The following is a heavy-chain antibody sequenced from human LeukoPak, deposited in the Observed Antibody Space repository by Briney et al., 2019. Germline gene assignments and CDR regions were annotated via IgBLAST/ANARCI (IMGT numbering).Heavy chain of an antibody. CDR2: INWNGGST. J-gene: IGHJ3*02. D-gene: IGHD6-13*01. CDR1: GFTFDDYG. CDR3: ARDHTAGDAFDI. Sequence: TGGSLRLSCAASGFTFDDYGMSWVRQAPGKGLEWVSGINWNGGSTGYADSVKGRFTISRDNAKTSLYLQMNSLRAEDTALYHCARDHTAGDAFDIWGQGTMVTVSS. V-gene: IGHV3-20*01.